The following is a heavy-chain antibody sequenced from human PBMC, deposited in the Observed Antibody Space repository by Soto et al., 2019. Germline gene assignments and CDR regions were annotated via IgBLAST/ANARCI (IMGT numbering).Heavy chain of an antibody. V-gene: IGHV1-69*13. J-gene: IGHJ4*02. CDR3: ARRPAMDSYYFDY. CDR1: GGTFSSYA. D-gene: IGHD2-2*01. CDR2: IIPIFGTA. Sequence: SVKVSCKASGGTFSSYAISWVRQAPGQGLEWMGGIIPIFGTANYAQKFQGRVTITADESTSTAYMELSSLRSEDTAVYYCARRPAMDSYYFDYWGQGTLVTVSS.